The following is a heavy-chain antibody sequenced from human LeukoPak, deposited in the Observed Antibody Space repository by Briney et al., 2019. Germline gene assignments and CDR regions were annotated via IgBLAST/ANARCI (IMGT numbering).Heavy chain of an antibody. Sequence: ASVKVSCKASGYTFTSYGISWVRQAPGQGVEWMGWISAYNGNTNYAQKLQGRVTMTTDTSTSTAYMELRSLRSDDTAVYYCARVERWLKSTTIDYWGQGTLVTVSS. V-gene: IGHV1-18*01. CDR1: GYTFTSYG. D-gene: IGHD5-24*01. CDR3: ARVERWLKSTTIDY. J-gene: IGHJ4*02. CDR2: ISAYNGNT.